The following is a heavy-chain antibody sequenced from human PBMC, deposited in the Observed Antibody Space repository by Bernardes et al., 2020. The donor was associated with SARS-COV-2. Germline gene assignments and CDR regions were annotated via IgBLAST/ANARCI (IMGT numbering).Heavy chain of an antibody. CDR3: AKTVASSGWYGDYYYGMDV. Sequence: VGSLIRSCAASGFTFSSYGMHWVRQAPGQGLEWVAVISYDGSNKYYADSVKGRFTISRDNSKNTLYLQMNSLRAEDTAVYYCAKTVASSGWYGDYYYGMDVWGQGTTVTVSS. J-gene: IGHJ6*02. D-gene: IGHD6-19*01. CDR2: ISYDGSNK. CDR1: GFTFSSYG. V-gene: IGHV3-30*18.